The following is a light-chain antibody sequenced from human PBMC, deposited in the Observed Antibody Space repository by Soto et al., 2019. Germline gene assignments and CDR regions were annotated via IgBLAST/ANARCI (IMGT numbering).Light chain of an antibody. Sequence: QSVLTQPPSASGTPGQRVTISCSGSSFNIGSNAVKWYQQLPGTAPKLLIYTDSQRTSGVPDRFAGSKSGPSASLAISGLQSEDEAEYYWAAWDDSLNGFVLGGGTKVTVL. J-gene: IGLJ2*01. CDR2: TDS. CDR3: AAWDDSLNGFV. CDR1: SFNIGSNA. V-gene: IGLV1-44*01.